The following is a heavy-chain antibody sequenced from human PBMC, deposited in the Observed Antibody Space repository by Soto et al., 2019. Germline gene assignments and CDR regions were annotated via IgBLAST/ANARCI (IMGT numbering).Heavy chain of an antibody. CDR2: ISYDGGNK. CDR3: ARSRYQLRSDVLYYFDF. D-gene: IGHD2-2*01. CDR1: GFTFTSYG. V-gene: IGHV3-30*03. J-gene: IGHJ4*02. Sequence: GGSLRLSCAGSGFTFTSYGMYWVRQAPGMGLEWVAVISYDGGNKYYADSVKGRFTISRDNSKNTLYLQMNSLRAEDTAVYYCARSRYQLRSDVLYYFDFWGQGTLVTGSS.